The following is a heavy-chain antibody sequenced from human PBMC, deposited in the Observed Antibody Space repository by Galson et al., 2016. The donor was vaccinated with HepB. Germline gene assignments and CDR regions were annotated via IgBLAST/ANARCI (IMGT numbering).Heavy chain of an antibody. CDR2: IYPGDSDA. V-gene: IGHV5-51*03. Sequence: QSGAEVKKPGESLKISCKSSGYSFTSYWIGWVRQMPGKGLEWMGIIYPGDSDARYSTSFQGQVTISVDKSISTAYLQWSSLKASDTAMYYFARREYSAIYVAFDYWGQGTPVSVSS. CDR1: GYSFTSYW. D-gene: IGHD2/OR15-2a*01. CDR3: ARREYSAIYVAFDY. J-gene: IGHJ4*02.